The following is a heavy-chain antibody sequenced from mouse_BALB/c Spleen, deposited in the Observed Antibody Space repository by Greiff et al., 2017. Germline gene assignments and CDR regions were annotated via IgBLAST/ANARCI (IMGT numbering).Heavy chain of an antibody. CDR2: IYPGDGDT. J-gene: IGHJ2*01. V-gene: IGHV1-82*01. CDR1: GYAFSSSW. Sequence: VQLQQSGPELVKPGASVKISCKASGYAFSSSWMNWVKQRPGQGLEWIGRIYPGDGDTNYNGKFKGKATLTADKSSSTAYMQLSSLTSVDSAVYFCARSVERDYFDYWGQGTTRTVSS. CDR3: ARSVERDYFDY.